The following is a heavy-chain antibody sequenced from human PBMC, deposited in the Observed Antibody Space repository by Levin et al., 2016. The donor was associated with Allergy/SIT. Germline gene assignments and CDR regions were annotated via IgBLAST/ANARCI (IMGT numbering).Heavy chain of an antibody. D-gene: IGHD3-22*01. J-gene: IGHJ4*02. CDR3: VTSLAMIVVAAVPAPPDY. V-gene: IGHV3-23*01. Sequence: GGSLRLSCAASGFTFSSYAMSWVRQAPGKGLEWVSAISGSGGSTYYADSVKGRFTISRDNSKNTLYLQMSSLRAEDTAVYYCVTSLAMIVVAAVPAPPDYWGQGTLVTVSS. CDR1: GFTFSSYA. CDR2: ISGSGGST.